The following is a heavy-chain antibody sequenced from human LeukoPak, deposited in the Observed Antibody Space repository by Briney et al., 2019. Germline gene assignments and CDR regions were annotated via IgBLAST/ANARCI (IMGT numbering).Heavy chain of an antibody. CDR3: AKAHSSAGSLYYYYMDV. D-gene: IGHD6-19*01. J-gene: IGHJ6*03. CDR1: GFTFSIYD. CDR2: IDRGVGST. Sequence: GGSLRLSCAASGFTFSIYDLSWVRQAPGKGLECVSAIDRGVGSTYYADSVKGRFTISRDNSKNTLYLQMNSLRAEDTAVYYCAKAHSSAGSLYYYYMDVWGKGTTVTVSS. V-gene: IGHV3-23*01.